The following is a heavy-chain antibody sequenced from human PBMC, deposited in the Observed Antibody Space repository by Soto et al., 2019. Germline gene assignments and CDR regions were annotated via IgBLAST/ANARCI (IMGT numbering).Heavy chain of an antibody. Sequence: PGGSLRLSCAASGFTFSSYSMNWVRQAPGKGLEWVSSISSSSSYIYYADSVKGRFTISRDNAKNSLYLQMNSLRAEDTAVYYCARDRRYYDSSGTAGDYYYYGMDVWGQGTTVTVSS. CDR3: ARDRRYYDSSGTAGDYYYYGMDV. J-gene: IGHJ6*02. D-gene: IGHD3-22*01. CDR1: GFTFSSYS. V-gene: IGHV3-21*01. CDR2: ISSSSSYI.